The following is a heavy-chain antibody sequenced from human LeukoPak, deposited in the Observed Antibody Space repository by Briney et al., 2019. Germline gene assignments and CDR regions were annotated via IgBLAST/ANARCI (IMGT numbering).Heavy chain of an antibody. V-gene: IGHV4-59*01. D-gene: IGHD4-23*01. CDR3: ARVPTVVTGVFDY. CDR2: IYYSGST. CDR1: GGSLSIYY. Sequence: PSETLSLTCTVSGGSLSIYYWSWIRQPPGKGLEWSGYIYYSGSTNYNPSLKSRVTISVDSSKNQFSLKLSSVAAADAAVYYCARVPTVVTGVFDYWGQGTLVTVSS. J-gene: IGHJ4*02.